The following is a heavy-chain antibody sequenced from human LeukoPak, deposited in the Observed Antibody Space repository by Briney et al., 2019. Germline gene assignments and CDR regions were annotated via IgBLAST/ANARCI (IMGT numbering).Heavy chain of an antibody. J-gene: IGHJ4*02. V-gene: IGHV3-23*01. CDR3: AKQSYARSLGE. CDR1: GFPFSDFS. D-gene: IGHD2-8*01. Sequence: GGSLRLSCATSGFPFSDFSMSWVRQAPGKGLEWISTTNSGGTSTYYAESMKGRFTISRDNSKNTLYLQMSSLRVEATAVYYCAKQSYARSLGEGGPGTLVSVSS. CDR2: TNSGGTST.